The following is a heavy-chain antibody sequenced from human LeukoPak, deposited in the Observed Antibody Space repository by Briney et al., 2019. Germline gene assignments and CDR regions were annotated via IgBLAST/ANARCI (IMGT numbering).Heavy chain of an antibody. CDR1: GFTFSSYG. CDR2: IKSKTDGGTT. Sequence: GGSLRLSCAASGFTFSSYGMSWVRQAPGKGLEWVGRIKSKTDGGTTDYAAPVKGRFTISRDNAKNSLYLQMNSLRAEDTAVYYCARPDDYGDHLYYYYYYMDVWGKGTTVTVSS. V-gene: IGHV3-15*01. J-gene: IGHJ6*03. CDR3: ARPDDYGDHLYYYYYYMDV. D-gene: IGHD4-17*01.